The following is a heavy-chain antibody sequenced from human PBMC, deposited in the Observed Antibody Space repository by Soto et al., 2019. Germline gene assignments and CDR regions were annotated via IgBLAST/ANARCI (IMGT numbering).Heavy chain of an antibody. Sequence: EVQLVESGGGLVKPGGSLRLSCAASGFTFSSYSMNWVRQAPGKGLEWVSSISSSSTYTYYADSVKGRFTISRDNAQNSLYLQINSLRGEDTAVYYCAREKVSTGKYSFDYWGQGTLVTVSS. CDR1: GFTFSSYS. D-gene: IGHD3-9*01. CDR2: ISSSSTYT. CDR3: AREKVSTGKYSFDY. V-gene: IGHV3-21*01. J-gene: IGHJ4*02.